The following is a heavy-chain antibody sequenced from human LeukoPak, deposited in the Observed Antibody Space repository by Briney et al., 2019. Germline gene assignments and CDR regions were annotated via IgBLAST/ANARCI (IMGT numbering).Heavy chain of an antibody. J-gene: IGHJ5*02. D-gene: IGHD1-1*01. Sequence: ASVKVSCKASGYTFTGYYMHWVRQAPGQGLEWMGWINPKSGGTNYEQKFQGRVIMTRDTSISTAYKELSRLTSDDTAVDYCARHMTTANNWFDPWGQGTLVSVSS. CDR3: ARHMTTANNWFDP. CDR2: INPKSGGT. V-gene: IGHV1-2*02. CDR1: GYTFTGYY.